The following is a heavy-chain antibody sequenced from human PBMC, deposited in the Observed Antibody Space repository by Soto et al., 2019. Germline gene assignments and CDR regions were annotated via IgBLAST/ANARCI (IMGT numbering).Heavy chain of an antibody. Sequence: GESLKISCKGSGYIFTSYWIGWVRQMPGKGLEWMGIIYPGDSDTRYSPSFQGQVTISADKSISTAYLQWSSLKASDTAMYYCARGMDGDSYYYGMDVWGQGTTVTVSS. CDR3: ARGMDGDSYYYGMDV. CDR2: IYPGDSDT. CDR1: GYIFTSYW. D-gene: IGHD4-17*01. V-gene: IGHV5-51*01. J-gene: IGHJ6*02.